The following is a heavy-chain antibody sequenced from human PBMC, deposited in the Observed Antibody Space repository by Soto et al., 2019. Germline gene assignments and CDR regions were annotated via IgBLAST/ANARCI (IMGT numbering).Heavy chain of an antibody. CDR1: GGSISSGGYY. D-gene: IGHD3-22*01. J-gene: IGHJ4*02. CDR3: ARVWDSSGPNFDY. CDR2: IYYSGST. V-gene: IGHV4-31*03. Sequence: QVQLQESGPGLVKPSQTLSLTCTVSGGSISSGGYYWSWIRQHPGKGLEWIGYIYYSGSTYYNSSLKSRVTISVDTFKNQFSLKLSSVTAADTAVYYCARVWDSSGPNFDYWGQGTLVTVSS.